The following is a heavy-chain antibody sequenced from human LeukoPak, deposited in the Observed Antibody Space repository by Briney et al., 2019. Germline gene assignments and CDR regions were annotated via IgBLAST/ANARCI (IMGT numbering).Heavy chain of an antibody. J-gene: IGHJ4*02. Sequence: PSETLSLTCAVYGGSFSGYYWSWIRQPPGKGLEWIGEINHSGSTNYNPSLKSRVTISVDTSKNQFSLKLSSVTAADTAVYYCARRLRWAPFDHWGQGTLVTVSS. CDR1: GGSFSGYY. CDR2: INHSGST. CDR3: ARRLRWAPFDH. V-gene: IGHV4-34*01. D-gene: IGHD4-23*01.